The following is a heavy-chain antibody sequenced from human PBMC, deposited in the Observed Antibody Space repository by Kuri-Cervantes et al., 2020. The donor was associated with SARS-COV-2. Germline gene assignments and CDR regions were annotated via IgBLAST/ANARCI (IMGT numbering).Heavy chain of an antibody. J-gene: IGHJ4*02. CDR1: GYTFTSYG. V-gene: IGHV1-18*01. CDR3: ARETRMIVVDH. CDR2: ISAYNCNT. D-gene: IGHD3-22*01. Sequence: ASVKVSCKASGYTFTSYGISWGRQAPGQGLEWMGWISAYNCNTNYAQELQGRVTMTTDTSTSTADVELRSLRSDDTAVDYCARETRMIVVDHWGQGTLVTVSS.